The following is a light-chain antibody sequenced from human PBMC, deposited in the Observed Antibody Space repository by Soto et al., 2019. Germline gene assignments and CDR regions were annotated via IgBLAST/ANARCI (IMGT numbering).Light chain of an antibody. CDR3: QKYNSATLT. CDR1: QGSAPY. Sequence: DVQMTQSPSSLSAFVGDRVTITCRASQGSAPYLAWFQQKPGKVPQLMIYATSTSQSGGPSRFCGSGPGTDFTLTINSLQPEDVGTEYCQKYNSATLTFGGGTQVEIK. J-gene: IGKJ4*01. V-gene: IGKV1-27*01. CDR2: ATS.